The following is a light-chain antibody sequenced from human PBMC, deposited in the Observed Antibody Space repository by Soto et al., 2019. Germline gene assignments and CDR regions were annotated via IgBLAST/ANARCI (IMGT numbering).Light chain of an antibody. CDR2: DAS. J-gene: IGKJ5*01. CDR3: QQRADWPIT. V-gene: IGKV3-11*01. CDR1: QYITIY. Sequence: EIVLTQSPATLSLSPGERATLSCRASQYITIYLAWYQRKPGQAPRLLIYDASNRATGIPARFSGSGSGTDFTLTISSLEPDDFAVYYCQQRADWPITFGQGTRLEI.